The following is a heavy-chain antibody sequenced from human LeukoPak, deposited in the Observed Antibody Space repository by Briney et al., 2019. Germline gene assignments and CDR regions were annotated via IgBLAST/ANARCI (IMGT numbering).Heavy chain of an antibody. CDR3: AKHLTIVATIFDA. CDR1: VFTFSDDG. D-gene: IGHD5-12*01. J-gene: IGHJ5*02. V-gene: IGHV3-23*01. CDR2: ICVIGGIT. Sequence: GGSLRLSCAASVFTFSDDGMSWVSEGPGEGLEWGSGICVIGGITNYADSVKGRFTISRDNSKNTQYLQMNSLRAEDTAVYYCAKHLTIVATIFDAWGQGAMVTVSS.